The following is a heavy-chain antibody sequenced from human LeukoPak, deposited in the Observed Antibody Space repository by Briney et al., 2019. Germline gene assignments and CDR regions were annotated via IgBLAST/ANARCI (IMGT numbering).Heavy chain of an antibody. V-gene: IGHV4-34*01. CDR2: IDHRGGT. Sequence: SETLSLTCAVYGGSFSRYYWSWIRQSPGKGLEWIAEIDHRGGTNYNPSVKSRVTISVDTSKNQFSLKVRSLSAADTAVYYCARGATISETGYFDFWGQGTPVTVSS. D-gene: IGHD5-24*01. CDR3: ARGATISETGYFDF. CDR1: GGSFSRYY. J-gene: IGHJ4*03.